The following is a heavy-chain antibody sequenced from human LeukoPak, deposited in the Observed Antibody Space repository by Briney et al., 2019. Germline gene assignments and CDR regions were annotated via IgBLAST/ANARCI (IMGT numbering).Heavy chain of an antibody. D-gene: IGHD3-22*01. Sequence: SQTLSLTCTVSGGSISSGDYYWSWIRQHPGKGLEWIGYIYYSGSTYYNPSLKSRVTISLDTSKNQFSLELSSVTAADTAVYYCARASQHYSAYSGSYYADLPSSWGQGTLVTVSS. J-gene: IGHJ4*02. CDR1: GGSISSGDYY. CDR2: IYYSGST. CDR3: ARASQHYSAYSGSYYADLPSS. V-gene: IGHV4-31*03.